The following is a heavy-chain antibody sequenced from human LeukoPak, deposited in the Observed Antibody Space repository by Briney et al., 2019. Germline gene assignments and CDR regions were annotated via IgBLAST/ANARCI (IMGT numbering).Heavy chain of an antibody. CDR3: ARDGLRGSGSYYYFDY. CDR1: GGTFSSYA. J-gene: IGHJ4*02. V-gene: IGHV1-69*01. Sequence: SVKVSCKASGGTFSSYAISWVRQAPGQGLEWMGGIIPIFGTANYAQKFQGRVTITADESTSTAYMELSSLRSEDTAVYYCARDGLRGSGSYYYFDYWGLGTLVTVSS. D-gene: IGHD3-10*01. CDR2: IIPIFGTA.